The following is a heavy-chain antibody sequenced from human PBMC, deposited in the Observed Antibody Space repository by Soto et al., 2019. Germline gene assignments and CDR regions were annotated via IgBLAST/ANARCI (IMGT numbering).Heavy chain of an antibody. V-gene: IGHV3-13*01. J-gene: IGHJ6*02. CDR3: ARGTGGSVSDYYYYGMDV. CDR2: IGTAGDT. CDR1: GFTFSGYD. Sequence: PGGSLRLSCAASGFTFSGYDMHWVRQATGKGLEWVSAIGTAGDTYYPGSVKGRFTISRENAKNSLYLQMNSLRAGDTAVYYCARGTGGSVSDYYYYGMDVWGQGTTVTVSS. D-gene: IGHD1-26*01.